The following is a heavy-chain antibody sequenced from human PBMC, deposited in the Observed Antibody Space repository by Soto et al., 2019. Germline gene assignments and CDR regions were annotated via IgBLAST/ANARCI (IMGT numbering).Heavy chain of an antibody. D-gene: IGHD4-17*01. V-gene: IGHV3-30*03. CDR2: ISYDGSNK. Sequence: GGSLRLSCAASGFTFSSYGMHWVRQAPGKGLEWVAVISYDGSNKYYADSVKGRFTISRDNSKNTLYLQMNSLRAEDTAVYYCARSTVTKYYYYYGMDVWGQGTTVTVSS. J-gene: IGHJ6*02. CDR3: ARSTVTKYYYYYGMDV. CDR1: GFTFSSYG.